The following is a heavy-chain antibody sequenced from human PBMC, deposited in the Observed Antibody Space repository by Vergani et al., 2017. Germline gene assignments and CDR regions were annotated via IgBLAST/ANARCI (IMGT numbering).Heavy chain of an antibody. D-gene: IGHD3-10*01. V-gene: IGHV1-2*02. CDR1: GYTFTGYY. J-gene: IGHJ5*02. Sequence: QVQLVQSGAEVKKPGASVKVSCKASGYTFTGYYMHWVRQAPGQGLEWMGWINPNSGGTNYAQKFQGRVTMTRDTSTTTVYMELSSLRSEDTAVYYCARGEWFGELYNWFDPWGQGTLVTVSS. CDR2: INPNSGGT. CDR3: ARGEWFGELYNWFDP.